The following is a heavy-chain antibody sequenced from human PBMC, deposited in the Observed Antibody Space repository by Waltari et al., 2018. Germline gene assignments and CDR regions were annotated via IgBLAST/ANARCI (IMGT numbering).Heavy chain of an antibody. CDR3: AKDYEYSSSGYFDY. J-gene: IGHJ4*02. D-gene: IGHD6-6*01. CDR2: ISWNSGSI. V-gene: IGHV3-9*01. Sequence: EVQLVESGGGLVQPGRSLRLSCAASGFTFDDYAMQWVRQAPGKGLEWVSGISWNSGSIGDADSVKGRFTISRDNAKNSLYLQMNSLRAEDTALYYCAKDYEYSSSGYFDYWGQGTLVTVSS. CDR1: GFTFDDYA.